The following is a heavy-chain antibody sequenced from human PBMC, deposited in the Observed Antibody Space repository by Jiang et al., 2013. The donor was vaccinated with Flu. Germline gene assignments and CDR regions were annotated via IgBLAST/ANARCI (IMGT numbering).Heavy chain of an antibody. Sequence: QLVESGGGLVQPGGSLRLSCAASGFSFTGDWMHWVRQTPGKDLVWVSLIRGDGVITFYADSVKGRFTVSRDNAKNTLYLQMNSLRVEDTAVYYCARGHSYTMDIWGQGTTVTVSS. CDR3: ARGHSYTMDI. CDR2: IRGDGVIT. J-gene: IGHJ6*02. V-gene: IGHV3-74*01. CDR1: GFSFTGDW.